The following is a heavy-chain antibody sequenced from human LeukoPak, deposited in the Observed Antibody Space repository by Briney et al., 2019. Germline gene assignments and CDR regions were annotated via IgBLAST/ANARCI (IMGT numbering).Heavy chain of an antibody. CDR3: ARDLTSSSTAYFQH. J-gene: IGHJ1*01. V-gene: IGHV3-21*01. CDR1: GFSFGDYS. CDR2: ISSSSTYT. Sequence: PGGSLRLSCAASGFSFGDYSMNWVRQAPGKGLEWVSSISSSSTYTYYADSVKGRFTISRDNAKNSLYLQMNGLRAEDTAVYYCARDLTSSSTAYFQHWGQGTLVTVSS. D-gene: IGHD6-6*01.